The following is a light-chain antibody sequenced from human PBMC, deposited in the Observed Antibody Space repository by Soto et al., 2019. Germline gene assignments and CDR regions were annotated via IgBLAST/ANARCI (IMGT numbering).Light chain of an antibody. Sequence: ETVLTQSPGTLSLSPGERATLSCRASQSVSNNYLAWYQQKPGQAPRLVIYGASSRATGIPDRFSGSGSATDFTLTISRLEPEDFAVYFCQQSGSSPLTFGGGTKVDIK. CDR3: QQSGSSPLT. V-gene: IGKV3-20*01. CDR1: QSVSNNY. J-gene: IGKJ4*01. CDR2: GAS.